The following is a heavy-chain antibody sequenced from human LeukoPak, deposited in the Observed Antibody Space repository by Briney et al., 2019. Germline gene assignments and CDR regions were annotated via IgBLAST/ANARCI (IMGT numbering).Heavy chain of an antibody. D-gene: IGHD3-9*01. CDR2: IYYTGST. V-gene: IGHV4-39*01. CDR1: GDSIISSRYY. J-gene: IGHJ4*02. Sequence: SETLSLTCTVSGDSIISSRYYWGWIRQPPGKGLEWIGSIYYTGSTYYNPSLKSRVTISGDTSKNQFSLRLSSVTAADTAVYSCARGSGDYDILTGYYNPPSGFDYWGQETLVTVSS. CDR3: ARGSGDYDILTGYYNPPSGFDY.